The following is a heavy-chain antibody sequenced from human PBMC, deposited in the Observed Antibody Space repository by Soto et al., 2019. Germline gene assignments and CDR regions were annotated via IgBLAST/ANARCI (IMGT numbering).Heavy chain of an antibody. Sequence: GGSLRLSCAASGFTFDDYAMHWVRQAPGKGLEWVSGISWNSGSIGYADSVKGRFTISRDNAKNSLYLQMNSLRAEDTALYYSAKDTGYNWNYMDYWGQGTLVTVSS. V-gene: IGHV3-9*01. CDR3: AKDTGYNWNYMDY. D-gene: IGHD1-20*01. CDR2: ISWNSGSI. CDR1: GFTFDDYA. J-gene: IGHJ4*02.